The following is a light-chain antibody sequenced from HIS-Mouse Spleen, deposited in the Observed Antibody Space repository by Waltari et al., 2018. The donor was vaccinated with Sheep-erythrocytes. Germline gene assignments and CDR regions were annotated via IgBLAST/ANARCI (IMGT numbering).Light chain of an antibody. Sequence: QSALTQPASVSGSPGQSITISCTGTSSDVGCYNYVSWYQQHPGKAPKLMIYDVSNRPSGVSNRFSGSKSGHTASLTISGLQAADEADYYCSSYTSSSTFVVFGGGTKLTVL. V-gene: IGLV2-14*03. J-gene: IGLJ2*01. CDR3: SSYTSSSTFVV. CDR1: SSDVGCYNY. CDR2: DVS.